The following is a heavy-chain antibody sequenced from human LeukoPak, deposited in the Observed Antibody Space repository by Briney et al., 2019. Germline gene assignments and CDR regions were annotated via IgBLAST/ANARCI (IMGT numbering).Heavy chain of an antibody. CDR3: ARGDYDILTGWPY. V-gene: IGHV1-2*02. D-gene: IGHD3-9*01. CDR2: INPNSGGT. J-gene: IGHJ4*02. CDR1: GYSFSNYG. Sequence: ASVKVSCKASGYSFSNYGISWVRQAPGQGLEWMGWINPNSGGTNYAQKFQGRVNMTRDTSINTSYMDLSRLRSDDTAVYYCARGDYDILTGWPYGGQGTLVTVSS.